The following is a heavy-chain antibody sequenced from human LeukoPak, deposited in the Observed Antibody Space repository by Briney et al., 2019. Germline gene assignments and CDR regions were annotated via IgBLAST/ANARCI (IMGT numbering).Heavy chain of an antibody. V-gene: IGHV3-21*01. CDR2: ISSSSSYI. CDR3: ARGRGYYDSSEIYYFDY. D-gene: IGHD3-22*01. Sequence: TGGSLRLSCAASGFTFSSYGMHWVRQAPGKGLEWVSSISSSSSYIYYADSVKGRFTISRDNAKNSLYLQMNSLRAEDTAVYYCARGRGYYDSSEIYYFDYWGQGTLVTVSS. CDR1: GFTFSSYG. J-gene: IGHJ4*02.